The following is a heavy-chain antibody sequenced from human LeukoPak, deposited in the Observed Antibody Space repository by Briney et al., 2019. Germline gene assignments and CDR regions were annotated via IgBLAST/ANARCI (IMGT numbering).Heavy chain of an antibody. CDR2: ISGSGGST. D-gene: IGHD3-9*01. CDR1: GFTFSSYA. J-gene: IGHJ4*02. Sequence: GGSLRLSCAASGFTFSSYAMSWVRQAPGKGLEWVSAISGSGGSTYYADSVKGRFTISRDNSKNTLYLQMNGLRAEDTAVYYCAKFPLLVTITEFDYWGQGTLVTVSS. CDR3: AKFPLLVTITEFDY. V-gene: IGHV3-23*01.